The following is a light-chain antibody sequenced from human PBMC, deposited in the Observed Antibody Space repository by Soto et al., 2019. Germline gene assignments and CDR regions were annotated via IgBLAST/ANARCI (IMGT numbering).Light chain of an antibody. J-gene: IGKJ3*01. CDR3: QNYGGAPPFT. CDR1: QGISNY. Sequence: DIQMTQSPSSLSASVGDRVTITCRASQGISNYLAWYQQKPGKVPKLLIYAASTLQSGVPSRFSGSGSGTDFTLTISSLQPEDVATYYCQNYGGAPPFTFGPGTKVDFK. V-gene: IGKV1-27*01. CDR2: AAS.